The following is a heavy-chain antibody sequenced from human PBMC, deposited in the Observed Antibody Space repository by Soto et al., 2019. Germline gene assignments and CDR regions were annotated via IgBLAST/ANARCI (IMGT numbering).Heavy chain of an antibody. D-gene: IGHD1-1*01. CDR1: GGSFSGYY. J-gene: IGHJ4*02. Sequence: SETLSLTCAVYGGSFSGYYWSWIRQPPGKGLEWIGEINHSGSTNYNPSLKSRVTISVDTSKNQFSLKLSSVTAADTAVYYCARTLPNRQLFDSWSQGTLVTGSS. CDR3: ARTLPNRQLFDS. CDR2: INHSGST. V-gene: IGHV4-34*01.